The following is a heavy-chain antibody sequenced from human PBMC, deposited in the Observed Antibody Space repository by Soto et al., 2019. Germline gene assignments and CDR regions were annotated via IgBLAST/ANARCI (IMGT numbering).Heavy chain of an antibody. CDR3: AKDARLWFGDTIFDY. Sequence: GGSLRLSCAASGFAFSSYGMHWVRQTPGKGLEWVSAISGSGGSTYYADSVKGRFTISRDNSKNTLYLQMNSLRAEDTAVYYCAKDARLWFGDTIFDYWGQGTLVTVSS. J-gene: IGHJ4*02. CDR2: ISGSGGST. V-gene: IGHV3-23*01. D-gene: IGHD3-10*01. CDR1: GFAFSSYG.